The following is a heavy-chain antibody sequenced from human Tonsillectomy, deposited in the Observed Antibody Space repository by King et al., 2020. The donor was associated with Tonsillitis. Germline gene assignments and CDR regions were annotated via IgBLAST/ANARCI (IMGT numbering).Heavy chain of an antibody. CDR3: ARDASGSYLAGFDY. CDR1: GFTFSSFA. Sequence: VQLVESGGGVVQPGRSLRLSCAASGFTFSSFAIHWVRQAPGKGLEWVAIISYDGSNKHYADSVKGRFTISRDNSKNTLYLKMNSLRAEDTAVYYCARDASGSYLAGFDYWGQGTLVTVSS. J-gene: IGHJ4*02. CDR2: ISYDGSNK. D-gene: IGHD1-26*01. V-gene: IGHV3-30*04.